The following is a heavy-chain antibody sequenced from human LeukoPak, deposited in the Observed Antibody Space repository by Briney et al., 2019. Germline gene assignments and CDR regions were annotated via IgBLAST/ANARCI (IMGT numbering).Heavy chain of an antibody. V-gene: IGHV4-59*10. J-gene: IGHJ3*02. Sequence: SETLSLTCAVYGGSFSGYCWSWIRQPAGKGLEWIGHIHTSGNTNYNPSLKSRVTISVDTSKNQFSLKLSSVTAADTAVYYCARPLDLDGYHPDAFDIWGQGTMVTVSS. D-gene: IGHD5-24*01. CDR2: IHTSGNT. CDR3: ARPLDLDGYHPDAFDI. CDR1: GGSFSGYC.